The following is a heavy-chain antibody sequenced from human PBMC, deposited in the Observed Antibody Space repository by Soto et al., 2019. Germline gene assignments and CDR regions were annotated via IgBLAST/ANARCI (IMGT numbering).Heavy chain of an antibody. D-gene: IGHD3-9*01. CDR3: ARPYDILTGSIKGHLDY. Sequence: GGSLRLSCAASGFTFSSYAMHWVRQAPGKGLEWVAVISYDGSNKYYADSVKGRFTISRDNSKNTLYLQMNSLRAEDTAVYYCARPYDILTGSIKGHLDYWGQGTLVTVSS. J-gene: IGHJ4*02. V-gene: IGHV3-30-3*01. CDR1: GFTFSSYA. CDR2: ISYDGSNK.